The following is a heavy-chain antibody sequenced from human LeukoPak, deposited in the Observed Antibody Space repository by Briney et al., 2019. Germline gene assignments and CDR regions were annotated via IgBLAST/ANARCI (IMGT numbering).Heavy chain of an antibody. V-gene: IGHV3-11*05. CDR2: ISTTSTYT. D-gene: IGHD2-2*02. CDR3: ARDWYCSSSICYTDRNWFDP. J-gene: IGHJ5*02. Sequence: PGGSLRLSRAASGFTFSDYYMSWIRQAPGKGLEWVSYISTTSTYTDYADSVKGRFTISRDNAKNLLYLQMNSLRPEDTAVYYCARDWYCSSSICYTDRNWFDPWGQGTLVTVSS. CDR1: GFTFSDYY.